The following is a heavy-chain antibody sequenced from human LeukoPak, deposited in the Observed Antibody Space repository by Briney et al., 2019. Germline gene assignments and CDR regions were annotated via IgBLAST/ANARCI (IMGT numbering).Heavy chain of an antibody. J-gene: IGHJ4*02. CDR3: ARDRNYYDSSGYYFTY. CDR1: GFTFSSYW. CDR2: IKQDGSEK. Sequence: GGSLRLSCAASGFTFSSYWMSWVRQAPGKGLEWVANIKQDGSEKYYVDSVKGRFTISRDNSKNTLYLQMNSLRAEDTAVYYCARDRNYYDSSGYYFTYWGQGTLVTVSS. D-gene: IGHD3-22*01. V-gene: IGHV3-7*01.